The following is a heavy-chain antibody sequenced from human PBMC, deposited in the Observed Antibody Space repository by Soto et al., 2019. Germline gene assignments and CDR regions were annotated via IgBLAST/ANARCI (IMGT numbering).Heavy chain of an antibody. CDR1: GYSFTSYW. V-gene: IGHV5-51*01. CDR3: ARSIAVAGLDY. CDR2: IYPGDSDT. D-gene: IGHD6-19*01. Sequence: LGESLKISCKGSGYSFTSYWIAWVRQMPGKGLEWMGIIYPGDSDTRYSPSFQGQVTISADKSISTAYLQWSSLKASDTAIYYCARSIAVAGLDYWGQGTLVTVSS. J-gene: IGHJ4*02.